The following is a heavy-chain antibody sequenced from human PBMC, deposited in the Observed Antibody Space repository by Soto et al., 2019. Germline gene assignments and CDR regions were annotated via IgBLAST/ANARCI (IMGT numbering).Heavy chain of an antibody. V-gene: IGHV5-51*01. D-gene: IGHD6-19*01. J-gene: IGHJ4*02. CDR3: ARLGSSGGPAEG. Sequence: GESLKISCKGSGYSFTNYWIGWARQMPGKGLEWMAIIYPGDSDSRYSPSFQGQVTISADESISTAYLQWNSLKASDTAMYYCARLGSSGGPAEGWGQGTLVTVSS. CDR2: IYPGDSDS. CDR1: GYSFTNYW.